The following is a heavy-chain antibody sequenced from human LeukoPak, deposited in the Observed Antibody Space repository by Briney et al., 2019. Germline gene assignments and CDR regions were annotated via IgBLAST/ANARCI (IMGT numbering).Heavy chain of an antibody. D-gene: IGHD6-19*01. CDR3: TKDRRQWVVPYFDS. CDR1: GFTFSAYA. Sequence: GGSLRLSCAASGFTFSAYAMRWVRHTPGKGLGWVSGISSSGNTQYTDSVKGRFTVPRDNSKNTLHLQMDSLRAEDTAIYYCTKDRRQWVVPYFDSWGQGTVVTVSS. V-gene: IGHV3-23*01. J-gene: IGHJ4*02. CDR2: ISSSGNT.